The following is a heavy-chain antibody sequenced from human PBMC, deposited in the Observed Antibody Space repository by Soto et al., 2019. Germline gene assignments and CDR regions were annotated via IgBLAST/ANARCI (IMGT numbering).Heavy chain of an antibody. V-gene: IGHV4-59*01. Sequence: SETLSLTCTVSGGSISSYYWSWIRQPPGKGLEWIGYIYYSGSTNYNPSLKSRVTISVDTSKNQFSLKLSSATAADTAVYYCAGDYGDYSQHYWGQGILVTVSS. CDR1: GGSISSYY. CDR3: AGDYGDYSQHY. D-gene: IGHD4-17*01. J-gene: IGHJ4*01. CDR2: IYYSGST.